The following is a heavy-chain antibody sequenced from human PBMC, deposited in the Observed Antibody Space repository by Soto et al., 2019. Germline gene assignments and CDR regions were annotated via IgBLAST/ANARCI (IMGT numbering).Heavy chain of an antibody. V-gene: IGHV1-46*01. Sequence: QVQLIQSGAEVRKPGASVKVSCKASGDSFTNYYFHWMRQAPGQSLEWMGIINSSGGSPTYAQKFLRRVTMTGDTSTSTVYMELSSLKSEDTAVYYCAGERNYDFWSGYSSYGMDVWGQGTTVSVSS. D-gene: IGHD3-3*01. J-gene: IGHJ6*02. CDR2: INSSGGSP. CDR3: AGERNYDFWSGYSSYGMDV. CDR1: GDSFTNYY.